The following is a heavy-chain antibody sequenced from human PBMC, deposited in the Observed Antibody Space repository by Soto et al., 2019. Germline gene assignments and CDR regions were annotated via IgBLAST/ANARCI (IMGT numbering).Heavy chain of an antibody. CDR2: IWYDGSKK. CDR1: GFTFSSYG. Sequence: QVQLVESGGGVVQPGRSLRLSCAASGFTFSSYGMHWVRQAPGKGLEWVAVIWYDGSKKYYADSVKGRFTISRDNTKNTLYLQMNSLRADDTAVYYCARGPPGYCSSTSCYAGIEWGQGTLVTVSS. V-gene: IGHV3-33*01. CDR3: ARGPPGYCSSTSCYAGIE. D-gene: IGHD2-2*03. J-gene: IGHJ4*02.